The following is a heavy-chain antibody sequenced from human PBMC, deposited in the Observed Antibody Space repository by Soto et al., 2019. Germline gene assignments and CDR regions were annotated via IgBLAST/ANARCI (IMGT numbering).Heavy chain of an antibody. J-gene: IGHJ3*02. CDR1: GGSISSGDYY. Sequence: QVQLQESGPGLVKPSQTLSLTCTVSGGSISSGDYYWSWIRQPPGKGLEWIGYIYYSGSTYYNPSLKSRVTISVDTSKNQFSLKLSSVTAADTAVYYCARDHRLDDHTHYAFDIWGQGTMVTVSS. CDR2: IYYSGST. V-gene: IGHV4-30-4*01. CDR3: ARDHRLDDHTHYAFDI. D-gene: IGHD1-1*01.